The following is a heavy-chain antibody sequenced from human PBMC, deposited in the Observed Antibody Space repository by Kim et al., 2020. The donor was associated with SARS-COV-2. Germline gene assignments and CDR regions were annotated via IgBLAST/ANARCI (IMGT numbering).Heavy chain of an antibody. CDR3: ITSGSYRSFDY. CDR2: ISGSGGST. CDR1: GFTFSSYA. J-gene: IGHJ4*02. D-gene: IGHD1-26*01. V-gene: IGHV3-23*01. Sequence: GGSLRLSCAASGFTFSSYAMSWVRQAPGKGLEWVSAISGSGGSTYYADSVKGRFTISRDNSKNTLYLQMNSLRAEDTAVYYCITSGSYRSFDYWGQGTLVTVSS.